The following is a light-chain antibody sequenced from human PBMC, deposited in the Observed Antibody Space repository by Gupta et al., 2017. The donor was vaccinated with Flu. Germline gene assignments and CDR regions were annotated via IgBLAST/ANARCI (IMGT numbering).Light chain of an antibody. V-gene: IGKV2D-29*01. CDR1: QSLLHSDGKTY. CDR2: EGS. CDR3: RQSIQLPLT. Sequence: DIVMTQTQLSLSVTPGQPASISCKSSQSLLHSDGKTYLYWYLQKPCQPPQLLIYEGSNRGSGVPDRFSGSGSGTDFTLKISRVEAEDVGVYYCRQSIQLPLTFGGGTKVEIK. J-gene: IGKJ4*01.